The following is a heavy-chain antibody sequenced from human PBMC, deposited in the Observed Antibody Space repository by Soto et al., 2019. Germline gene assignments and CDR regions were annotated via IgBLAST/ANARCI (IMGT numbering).Heavy chain of an antibody. Sequence: SETLSLTCTVSGGSISSSSYYWGWIRQPPGKGLEWIGSIYYSGSTYYNPSLKSRVTISVDTSKNQFSLKLSSVTAADTAVYYCARLAADGDYVGSIDYWGQGTLVTVSS. CDR2: IYYSGST. CDR3: ARLAADGDYVGSIDY. J-gene: IGHJ4*02. D-gene: IGHD4-17*01. CDR1: GGSISSSSYY. V-gene: IGHV4-39*01.